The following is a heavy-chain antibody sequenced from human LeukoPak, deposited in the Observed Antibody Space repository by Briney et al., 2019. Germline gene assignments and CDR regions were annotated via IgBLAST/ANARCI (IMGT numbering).Heavy chain of an antibody. D-gene: IGHD3-22*01. Sequence: ASVKVSCKASGYTCTGYYMHWVRQAPGQGLEWMGWISAYNGNTNYAQKLQGRVTMTTDTSTSTAYMELRSLRSDDTAVYYCARVYDSSGYYQRNYYYYGMDVWGQGTTVTVSS. J-gene: IGHJ6*02. CDR1: GYTCTGYY. V-gene: IGHV1-18*04. CDR2: ISAYNGNT. CDR3: ARVYDSSGYYQRNYYYYGMDV.